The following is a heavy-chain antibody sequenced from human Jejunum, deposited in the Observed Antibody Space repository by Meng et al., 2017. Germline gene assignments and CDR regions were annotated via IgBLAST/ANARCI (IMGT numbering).Heavy chain of an antibody. D-gene: IGHD6-19*01. Sequence: GGSLRLSCATSGFTFNDYAMHWVRQVPGKGLEWVSLISWDGISINYADSVKGRFTISRDNSKNSLYLQMNSLRPEDTALYYCVRGGLYSSGWYDWFDPWGQGTLVNGAS. CDR3: VRGGLYSSGWYDWFDP. V-gene: IGHV3-43D*04. J-gene: IGHJ5*02. CDR2: ISWDGISI. CDR1: GFTFNDYA.